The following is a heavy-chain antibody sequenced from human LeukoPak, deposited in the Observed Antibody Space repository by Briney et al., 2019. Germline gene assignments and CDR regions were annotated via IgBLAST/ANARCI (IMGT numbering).Heavy chain of an antibody. J-gene: IGHJ4*02. Sequence: SQTLSLTCAVSGGSISSGGYSWSWLRQPPGKGLEWIGYIYHSGSTYYNPSLKSRVTISVDRSKNQFSLKLSSVTAADTAVYYCASVLRDYFDYWGQGTLVTVSS. D-gene: IGHD3-10*01. CDR1: GGSISSGGYS. CDR2: IYHSGST. CDR3: ASVLRDYFDY. V-gene: IGHV4-30-2*01.